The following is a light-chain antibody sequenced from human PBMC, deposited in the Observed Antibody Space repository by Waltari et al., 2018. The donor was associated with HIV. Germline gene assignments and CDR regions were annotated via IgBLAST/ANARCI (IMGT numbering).Light chain of an antibody. Sequence: QSVLTQPPSVSWAPGQRVTISCTGSSSNIGAGYDVHWYQQLPGTAPKLLIYGNKYRPSGVPDRFSGSKSGTSASLAITGLQAEDEADYYGQSYDSSLSGSVVFGGGTKVTVL. CDR2: GNK. V-gene: IGLV1-40*01. CDR3: QSYDSSLSGSVV. J-gene: IGLJ2*01. CDR1: SSNIGAGYD.